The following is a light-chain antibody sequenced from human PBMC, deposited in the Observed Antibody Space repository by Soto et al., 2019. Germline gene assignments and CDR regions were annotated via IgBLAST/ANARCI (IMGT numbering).Light chain of an antibody. Sequence: QSVLTQPASVSGSVGQSITISCTGTSSDVGGYDFVSWYQHHPGKAPKLIIYEVRTRPPGVSDRFSGSKSGNTASLTISGLQAEDEADYYCSSYTSDWGVFGTGTKVTVL. J-gene: IGLJ1*01. CDR1: SSDVGGYDF. CDR3: SSYTSDWGV. CDR2: EVR. V-gene: IGLV2-14*01.